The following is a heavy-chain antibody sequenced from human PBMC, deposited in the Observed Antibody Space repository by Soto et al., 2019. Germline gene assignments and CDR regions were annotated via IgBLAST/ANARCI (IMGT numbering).Heavy chain of an antibody. Sequence: ASETLSLTCAVYGGSFSGYYWSWIRQPPGKGLEWIGEINHSGSTNYNPPLKSRVTISVDTSKNQFSLKLSSVTAADTAVYYCARGREAYYYDSSGYYQLAYFDYWGQGTLVTVSS. CDR3: ARGREAYYYDSSGYYQLAYFDY. V-gene: IGHV4-34*01. J-gene: IGHJ4*02. D-gene: IGHD3-22*01. CDR1: GGSFSGYY. CDR2: INHSGST.